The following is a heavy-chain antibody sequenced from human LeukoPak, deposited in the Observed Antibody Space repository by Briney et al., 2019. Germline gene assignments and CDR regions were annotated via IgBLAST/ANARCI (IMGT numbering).Heavy chain of an antibody. D-gene: IGHD2-15*01. CDR3: ARDPPGVVHDAFDI. CDR1: GYTFTSYA. CDR2: INTNTGNP. V-gene: IGHV7-4-1*02. J-gene: IGHJ3*02. Sequence: ASVKVSCKASGYTFTSYAMNWVRQAPGQGLEWMGWINTNTGNPTYAQGFTGRFVFSLDTSVSTAYLQISSLKAEDTAVYYCARDPPGVVHDAFDIWGQGTMVTVSS.